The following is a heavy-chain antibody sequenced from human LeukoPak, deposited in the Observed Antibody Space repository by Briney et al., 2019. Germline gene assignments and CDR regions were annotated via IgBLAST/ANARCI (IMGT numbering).Heavy chain of an antibody. CDR2: IHNSGST. D-gene: IGHD1-26*01. Sequence: PSETLSLTCAVSGGSITYYYWNWIRQPPGKGLEWIGYIHNSGSTSYNSSLKSRVTISADMSKNQVSLKLTSVTAADTAVYYRASCIVGANWFDPWGQGILVTVSS. J-gene: IGHJ5*02. CDR1: GGSITYYY. CDR3: ASCIVGANWFDP. V-gene: IGHV4-59*01.